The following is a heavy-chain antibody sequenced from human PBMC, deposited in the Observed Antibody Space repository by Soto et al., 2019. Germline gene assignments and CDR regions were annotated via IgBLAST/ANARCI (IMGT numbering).Heavy chain of an antibody. V-gene: IGHV3-11*01. CDR3: ARYLSGGALAQDLDY. J-gene: IGHJ4*02. Sequence: GGSLRLSCVAPGFTFSDYYMTWIRQAPGKGLQFISYISRESRTIYYIDSVKGRFTVSRDNAENSLYLQMDSLRAEDTALYFCARYLSGGALAQDLDYWGQGTQVTVSS. CDR2: ISRESRTI. D-gene: IGHD2-15*01. CDR1: GFTFSDYY.